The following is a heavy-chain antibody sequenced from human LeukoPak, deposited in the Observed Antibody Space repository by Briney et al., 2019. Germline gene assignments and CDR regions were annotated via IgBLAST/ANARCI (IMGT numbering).Heavy chain of an antibody. CDR3: IRAAAVLPTEYFQH. V-gene: IGHV4-39*02. J-gene: IGHJ1*01. CDR2: IHHSGST. D-gene: IGHD6-13*01. CDR1: GGSISSSSYY. Sequence: SETLSLTCTVSGGSISSSSYYWGWIRQPPGKGLEWIGSIHHSGSTYYNPSLKSRVTISVDTSKNHFSLKLSSVTAADTAVYYCIRAAAVLPTEYFQHWGQGTLVTVSS.